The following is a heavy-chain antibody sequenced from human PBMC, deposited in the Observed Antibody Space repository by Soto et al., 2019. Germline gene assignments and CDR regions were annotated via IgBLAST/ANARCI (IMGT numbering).Heavy chain of an antibody. V-gene: IGHV4-31*03. CDR2: IYYSGIT. CDR1: GGSISSVGYY. Sequence: QVQLQESGPGLVKPSQTLSLTCTVSGGSISSVGYYWRWIRQHPGKGLEWIGYIYYSGITYYNPSLKSRVTISVDTSKNQFSLKLSSVTAADTAVYYCARGLGYCSSTSCYLWFDPWAQRTLVTVAS. CDR3: ARGLGYCSSTSCYLWFDP. J-gene: IGHJ5*02. D-gene: IGHD2-2*01.